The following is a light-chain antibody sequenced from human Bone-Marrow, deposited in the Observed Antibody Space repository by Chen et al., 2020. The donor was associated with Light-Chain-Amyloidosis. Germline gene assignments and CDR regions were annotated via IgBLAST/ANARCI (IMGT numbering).Light chain of an antibody. J-gene: IGLJ2*01. CDR3: QSADSSGTYEVI. Sequence: SYELPPPPSVSVSPGQTARLTCSGDDLPTQYAYWYQQKPGQATVLGIPRDTDRASGISERVSGSSSRTPATLTISAVRAEDEADYHCQSADSSGTYEVIFGGGTKLTVL. CDR1: DLPTQY. V-gene: IGLV3-25*03. CDR2: RDT.